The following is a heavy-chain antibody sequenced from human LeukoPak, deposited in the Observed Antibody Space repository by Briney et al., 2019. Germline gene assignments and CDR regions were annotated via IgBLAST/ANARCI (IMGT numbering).Heavy chain of an antibody. CDR1: GNYW. V-gene: IGHV3-74*01. CDR3: VRSLRSADF. CDR2: INSDGSWT. J-gene: IGHJ4*02. Sequence: GGSLRLSCAASGNYWTHWVRQAPGKGLVWVSHINSDGSWTSYADSVKGRFTISRDNAQNTLFLQMDSLRPEDTAVYYCVRSLRSADFWGQGTLVTVSS.